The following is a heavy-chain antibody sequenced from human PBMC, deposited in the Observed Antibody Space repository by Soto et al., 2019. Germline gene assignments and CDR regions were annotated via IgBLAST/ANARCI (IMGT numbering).Heavy chain of an antibody. D-gene: IGHD4-17*01. Sequence: EVQLVESGGGLVQPGESLKLSCAVSGFTFSGSAMHWVRQASGKGLEWVGRIRSKANNYATAYAASVKGRFTISRDDSKNTAYLQMNSLTSEDTAVDYCTRGYGDYVRDYWGQGTLVTVSS. V-gene: IGHV3-73*01. J-gene: IGHJ4*02. CDR2: IRSKANNYAT. CDR3: TRGYGDYVRDY. CDR1: GFTFSGSA.